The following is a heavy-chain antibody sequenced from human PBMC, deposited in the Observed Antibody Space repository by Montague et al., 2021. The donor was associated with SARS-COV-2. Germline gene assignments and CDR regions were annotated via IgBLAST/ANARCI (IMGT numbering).Heavy chain of an antibody. J-gene: IGHJ6*03. CDR3: ARGRAARSITIFGVVNPAIRYYYYMDV. CDR2: INDSGST. V-gene: IGHV4-34*01. CDR1: GGSSSGYY. D-gene: IGHD3-3*01. Sequence: SETLSLTCAVYGGSSSGYYWSWIRQPPGKGLEWIGEINDSGSTYYSPSLKSRVTISVDTSKNQFSLKLSSVTAADTAVYYCARGRAARSITIFGVVNPAIRYYYYMDVWGKGTTVTVSS.